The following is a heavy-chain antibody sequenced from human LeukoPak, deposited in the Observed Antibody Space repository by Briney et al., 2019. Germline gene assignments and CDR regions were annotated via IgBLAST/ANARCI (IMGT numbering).Heavy chain of an antibody. D-gene: IGHD3-22*01. V-gene: IGHV1-2*04. J-gene: IGHJ6*02. CDR3: ARAGDYYDSSGYYDRDYYYYGMDV. Sequence: ASVTVSCTASGYTFTGYYMHWVRQAPGQGLEWMGWINPNSGGTNYAQKFQGWVTMTRDTSISTAYMEQSRLRSDDTAVYYCARAGDYYDSSGYYDRDYYYYGMDVWGQGTTVTVSS. CDR1: GYTFTGYY. CDR2: INPNSGGT.